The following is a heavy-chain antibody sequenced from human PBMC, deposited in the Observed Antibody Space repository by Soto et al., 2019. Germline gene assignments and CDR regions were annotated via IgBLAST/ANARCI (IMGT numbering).Heavy chain of an antibody. J-gene: IGHJ4*02. D-gene: IGHD1-26*01. CDR2: IYHSGST. CDR1: NASITSSGYY. V-gene: IGHV4-31*03. Sequence: QVQLQESGPRLVEASQTLSLTCTVSNASITSSGYYWSWVRQPPGKRLEWIGYIYHSGSTFYSPSLQSRLTMSVDTSKTQFSLTLRSVTAADTAVYHCARMSSTYYVPDYWGQGTLVTVSS. CDR3: ARMSSTYYVPDY.